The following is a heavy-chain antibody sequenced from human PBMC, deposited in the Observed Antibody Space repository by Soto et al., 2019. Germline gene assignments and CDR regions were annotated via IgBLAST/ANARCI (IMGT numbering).Heavy chain of an antibody. CDR1: GYTFTGYY. CDR2: INPNSGGT. Sequence: GASVKVSCKASGYTFTGYYMHWVRRAPGQGLEWMGWINPNSGGTNYAQKFQGWVTMTRDTSISTAYMELSRLRSDDTAVYYCAREGVVVPAAMLAYWGQGTLVTVS. J-gene: IGHJ4*02. CDR3: AREGVVVPAAMLAY. V-gene: IGHV1-2*04. D-gene: IGHD2-2*01.